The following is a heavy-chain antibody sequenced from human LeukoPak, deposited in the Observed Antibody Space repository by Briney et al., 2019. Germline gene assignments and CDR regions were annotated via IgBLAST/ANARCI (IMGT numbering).Heavy chain of an antibody. V-gene: IGHV3-23*01. D-gene: IGHD3-10*01. CDR3: AKARLVRGVIMTPFYFDY. CDR2: VTGSGDST. Sequence: GGSLRLSCAASGFTFTNYAMSWVRQAPGKGLEWVSAVTGSGDSTYYADSVKGRFTVSRDNSKNTLYLRMNSLRAEDTAVYYCAKARLVRGVIMTPFYFDYWGQGTLVTLSS. CDR1: GFTFTNYA. J-gene: IGHJ4*02.